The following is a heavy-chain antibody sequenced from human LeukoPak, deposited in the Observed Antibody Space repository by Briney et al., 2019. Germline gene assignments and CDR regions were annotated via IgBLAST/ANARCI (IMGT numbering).Heavy chain of an antibody. CDR1: GFTFSSYA. J-gene: IGHJ5*02. Sequence: GGSLRLSCAASGFTFSSYAISWVRQTPGKGLEWVSAISGGGGSTYYADSVKGRFTISRDNSKNTLYLQMNSLRAEDTAVYYCARGVSGEPWGQGTLVTVSS. V-gene: IGHV3-23*01. CDR3: ARGVSGEP. CDR2: ISGGGGST. D-gene: IGHD1-14*01.